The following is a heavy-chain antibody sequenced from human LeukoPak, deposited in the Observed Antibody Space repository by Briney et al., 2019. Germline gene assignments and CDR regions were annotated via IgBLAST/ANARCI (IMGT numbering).Heavy chain of an antibody. CDR3: ARDRYYYDSSGYYNFGYFDY. CDR2: IIPIFGTA. V-gene: IGHV1-69*06. CDR1: GGTFSNYA. Sequence: ASVKVSCKASGGTFSNYAISWVRQAPGQGLEWMGGIIPIFGTANYAQKFRGRVTITADKSTRTAYMELSSLRSEDTAVYYCARDRYYYDSSGYYNFGYFDYWGQGTLVTVSS. D-gene: IGHD3-22*01. J-gene: IGHJ4*02.